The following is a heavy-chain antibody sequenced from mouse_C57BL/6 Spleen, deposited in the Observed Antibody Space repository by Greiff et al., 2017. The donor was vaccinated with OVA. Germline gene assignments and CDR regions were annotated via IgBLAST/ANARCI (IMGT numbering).Heavy chain of an antibody. D-gene: IGHD3-3*01. CDR2: IDPSDSST. J-gene: IGHJ2*01. CDR3: ERWGWAFDY. Sequence: QVQLQQPGAELVMPGASVNLSCTASGSTFTSSCMHWVKQRPGQGLEWIGEIDPSDSSTNYNPKFKGKSILTVDTSSSPAYMQLSSLTSEDYAVYYCERWGWAFDYWGQGTTLTVSS. V-gene: IGHV1-69*01. CDR1: GSTFTSSC.